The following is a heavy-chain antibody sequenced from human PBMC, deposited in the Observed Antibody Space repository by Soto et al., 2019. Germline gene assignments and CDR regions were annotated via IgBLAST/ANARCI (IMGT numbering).Heavy chain of an antibody. CDR2: INPDNGNA. Sequence: ASVKVSCKASGYTFTRYTMNWVRQAPGQRLEWMGWINPDNGNAKSSQKFQDRVIITRDTSASTAYMDLSSLRSEDTAVYYCARGIATGQLDPWXQGTLVTVSS. D-gene: IGHD2-15*01. CDR3: ARGIATGQLDP. CDR1: GYTFTRYT. V-gene: IGHV1-3*01. J-gene: IGHJ5*02.